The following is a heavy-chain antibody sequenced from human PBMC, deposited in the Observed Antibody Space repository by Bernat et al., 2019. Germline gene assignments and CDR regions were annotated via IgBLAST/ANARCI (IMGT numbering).Heavy chain of an antibody. CDR2: FNHSGST. D-gene: IGHD2-15*01. Sequence: QVQLQQWGAELLKLSETLSLTCAFYGGSFSGYYWSWIRQPPGKGLEWIGEFNHSGSTNYNPSPKSRVTISVETSKNQFSLKLSSVTAADTAVYYCARGIGYCSGGSCYHWFDPWGQGTLVTVSS. V-gene: IGHV4-34*01. J-gene: IGHJ5*02. CDR3: ARGIGYCSGGSCYHWFDP. CDR1: GGSFSGYY.